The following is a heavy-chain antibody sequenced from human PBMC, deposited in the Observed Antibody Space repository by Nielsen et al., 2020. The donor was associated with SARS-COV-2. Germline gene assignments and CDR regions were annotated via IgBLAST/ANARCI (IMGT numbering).Heavy chain of an antibody. D-gene: IGHD3-10*01. J-gene: IGHJ4*02. CDR3: AREPRWVRGIIRDGDY. Sequence: ESLKISCASSGFTFSSYAMSWIRQPPGKGLEWIGEVSHSGSTNYNPSLKSRLTLSVDTSKNRFSLKLTSVTAADTAVYYCAREPRWVRGIIRDGDYWGQGTLVTVSS. CDR1: GFTFSSYA. V-gene: IGHV4-34*01. CDR2: VSHSGST.